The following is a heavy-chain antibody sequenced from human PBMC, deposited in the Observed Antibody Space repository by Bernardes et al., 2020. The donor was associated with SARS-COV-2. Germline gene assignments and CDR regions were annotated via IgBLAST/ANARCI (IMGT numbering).Heavy chain of an antibody. CDR1: DDSIRSFY. CDR2: IDYSGNT. D-gene: IGHD2-2*01. CDR3: ARIVVVPATTYYFHY. Sequence: SETLFLTCTVSDDSIRSFYWSWIRQPPGRGLEWIGYIDYSGNTNYNPSLKSRVTISLDTSMNQFFLKVSSVTTADTAIYYCARIVVVPATTYYFHYWGQGTLVTVSS. J-gene: IGHJ4*02. V-gene: IGHV4-59*01.